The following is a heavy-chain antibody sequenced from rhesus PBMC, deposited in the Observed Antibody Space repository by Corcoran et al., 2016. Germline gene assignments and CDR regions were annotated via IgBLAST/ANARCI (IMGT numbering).Heavy chain of an antibody. D-gene: IGHD3-34*01. J-gene: IGHJ4*01. CDR2: INPSNGKQ. Sequence: QVQLVQSGAEVKKPVASVKLSCKASGYTFTCSSIHWVRQAPGQGLEWMGWINPSNGKQGNAQKFQGRVTMTRDTSTSTADMELSSLRSEDTAVYYCARGGNWGDYFDYWGQGVLVTVSS. V-gene: IGHV1-200*01. CDR3: ARGGNWGDYFDY. CDR1: GYTFTCSS.